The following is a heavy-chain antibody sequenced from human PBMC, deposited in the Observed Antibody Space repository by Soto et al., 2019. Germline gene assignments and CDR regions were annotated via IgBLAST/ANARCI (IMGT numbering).Heavy chain of an antibody. CDR3: ARRFLEWGDAFDV. J-gene: IGHJ3*01. D-gene: IGHD3-3*01. V-gene: IGHV4-28*01. CDR1: GSSVPDSDC. Sequence: QVNLQEPGPGLGRPSDTLSLTCLLSGSSVPDSDCWVWIRQPPGKGLEWVGSIFHTGATYSNPSLKNRVSFSVDKSKNHFSLRLTSATALDTAVYFCARRFLEWGDAFDVWGQGALVTVSS. CDR2: IFHTGAT.